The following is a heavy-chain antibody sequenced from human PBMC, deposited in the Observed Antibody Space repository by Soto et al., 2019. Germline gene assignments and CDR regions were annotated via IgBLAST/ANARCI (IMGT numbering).Heavy chain of an antibody. CDR1: GGSFSGYY. J-gene: IGHJ6*02. V-gene: IGHV4-34*01. CDR2: INHSGST. Sequence: QVQLQQWGAGLLKPSETLSLTCVVYGGSFSGYYWSWIRQPPGKGLEWIGEINHSGSTNYNPSLKSRVTISVDTSKNQFSLKLRSVTAADTAVYYCARDGYYRYYGMDVWGQGTTVTVSS. CDR3: ARDGYYRYYGMDV. D-gene: IGHD2-2*03.